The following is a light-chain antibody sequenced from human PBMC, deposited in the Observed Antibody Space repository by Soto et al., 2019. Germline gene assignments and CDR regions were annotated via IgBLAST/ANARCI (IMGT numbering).Light chain of an antibody. V-gene: IGKV3-15*01. CDR1: QRVGSR. CDR2: NAS. J-gene: IGKJ1*01. CDR3: QQYNVWWT. Sequence: EIMMTQSPATLSVSPGERATLSCRASQRVGSRLAWYQQRPGQTPRLLIFNASTMASGIPTRFSGSGSGSDFSLVISSPQSEDFAVYYCQQYNVWWTFGQGTKVE.